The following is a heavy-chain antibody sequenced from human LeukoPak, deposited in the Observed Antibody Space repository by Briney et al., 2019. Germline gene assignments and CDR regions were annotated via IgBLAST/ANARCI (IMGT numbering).Heavy chain of an antibody. CDR1: GYTFTSYD. J-gene: IGHJ6*02. V-gene: IGHV1-8*01. CDR2: MNPNSGNT. Sequence: ASVKVSCKASGYTFTSYDINWVRQATGQGLEWMGWMNPNSGNTGYAQKFQGRVTMTRNTSISTAYMELSSLRSEDTAVYYCARVRRVYYYYGMDVWGQGTTVTFSS. CDR3: ARVRRVYYYYGMDV.